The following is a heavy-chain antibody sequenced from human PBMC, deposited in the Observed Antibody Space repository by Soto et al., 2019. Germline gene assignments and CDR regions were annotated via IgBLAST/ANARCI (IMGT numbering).Heavy chain of an antibody. CDR2: MKEDGSKK. CDR1: GFTFGDYW. CDR3: AKLVSGYYTGLYFDY. Sequence: EVQLVESGGALVQRGGSLRLSCAASGFTFGDYWMSWVRQAPGKGLEWVANMKEDGSKKYYVDSVKGRFTVSRDNAKKSLYLQMNSLRAEDTAVYYCAKLVSGYYTGLYFDYWGQGTLVTVSS. V-gene: IGHV3-7*03. D-gene: IGHD3-3*01. J-gene: IGHJ4*02.